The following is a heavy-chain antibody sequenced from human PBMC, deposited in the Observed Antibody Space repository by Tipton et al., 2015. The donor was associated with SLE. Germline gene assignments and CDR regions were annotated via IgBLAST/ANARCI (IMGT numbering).Heavy chain of an antibody. CDR2: ISYGGGT. V-gene: IGHV4-59*08. D-gene: IGHD2-8*01. CDR3: ARGMLTWRGAIVGVDV. CDR1: GGSIRSYY. Sequence: TLSLTCTVSGGSIRSYYWSWIRQSPGKGLEWIGYISYGGGTNYNPSLKSRVTMSVDTAKKQFSLKLTSVTAADTAVYYCARGMLTWRGAIVGVDVWGQGTTVNVSS. J-gene: IGHJ6*02.